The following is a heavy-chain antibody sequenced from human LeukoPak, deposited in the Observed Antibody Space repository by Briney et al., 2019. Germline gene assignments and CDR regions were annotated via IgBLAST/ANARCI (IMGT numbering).Heavy chain of an antibody. J-gene: IGHJ4*02. CDR1: GFTFSSYS. CDR2: ISSSSSYI. D-gene: IGHD1-26*01. Sequence: GGSLRLSCAASGFTFSSYSMNWVRQAPGKGLEWVSSISSSSSYIYYADSVKGRFIISRDNAKNSLYLQMNSLRAEDTAVYYCARDLPYGGSDYWGQGTLVTVSS. CDR3: ARDLPYGGSDY. V-gene: IGHV3-21*01.